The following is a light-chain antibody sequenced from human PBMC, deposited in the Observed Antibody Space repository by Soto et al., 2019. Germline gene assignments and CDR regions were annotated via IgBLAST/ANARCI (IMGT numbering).Light chain of an antibody. J-gene: IGKJ4*01. CDR2: TTS. V-gene: IGKV1-39*01. CDR3: QQSYSFFLT. CDR1: QSISSY. Sequence: DIQMTQSPSSLSASVGDRITITCRASQSISSYLNWYQQKPGKAPKLLIYTTSNLQSWVPSRFSGSGSGTEFTLTISYLQPEDFATYYCQQSYSFFLTFGGGTKVEI.